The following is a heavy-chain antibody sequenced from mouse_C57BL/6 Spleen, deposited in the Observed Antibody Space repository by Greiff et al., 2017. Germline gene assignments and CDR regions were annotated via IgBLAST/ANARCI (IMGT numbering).Heavy chain of an antibody. CDR2: IDPSDSYT. CDR3: ARSNYYGSSSFDY. J-gene: IGHJ3*01. D-gene: IGHD1-1*01. CDR1: GYTFTSYW. Sequence: VQLQQPGAELVMPGASVKLSCKASGYTFTSYWMHWVKQRPGQGLEWIGEIDPSDSYTNYNQKFKGKSTLTVDKSSSSAYMQLSSPTSEDAAVYDCARSNYYGSSSFDYWGQGTLVTVSA. V-gene: IGHV1-69*01.